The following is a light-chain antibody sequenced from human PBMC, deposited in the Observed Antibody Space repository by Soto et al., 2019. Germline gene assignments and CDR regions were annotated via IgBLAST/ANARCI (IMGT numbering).Light chain of an antibody. CDR1: SSDVGAYDY. CDR3: STFAGSNNFPAV. J-gene: IGLJ1*01. CDR2: EIN. V-gene: IGLV2-8*01. Sequence: QSVLTQPPSVSGSPGQSVTISCTGTSSDVGAYDYVSWYQQHPGKAPKLMIYEINKRPSGVPDRFSGSKSGNTASLTVSGLQAEDEADYYCSTFAGSNNFPAVFGTGTKVTVL.